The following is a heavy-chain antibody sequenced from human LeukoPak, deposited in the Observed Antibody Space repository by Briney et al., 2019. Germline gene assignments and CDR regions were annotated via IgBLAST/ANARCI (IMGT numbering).Heavy chain of an antibody. CDR3: ARDNGEAGTHLYYDY. CDR2: FDPEDGET. Sequence: ASVKVSCKVSGYTLTELSMHWVRQAPGKGLEWMGGFDPEDGETIYAQKFQGRVTMTEDTSTDTAYMELSSLRSEDTAVYYCARDNGEAGTHLYYDYWGQGTLVTVSS. CDR1: GYTLTELS. D-gene: IGHD6-19*01. J-gene: IGHJ4*02. V-gene: IGHV1-24*01.